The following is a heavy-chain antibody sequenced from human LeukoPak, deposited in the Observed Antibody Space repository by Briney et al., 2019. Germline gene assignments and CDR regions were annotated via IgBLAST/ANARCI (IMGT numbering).Heavy chain of an antibody. J-gene: IGHJ3*02. D-gene: IGHD3-22*01. Sequence: GGSLRLSCAASAFTFRSYGMHWVRQAPGKGLEWVAFIRYHGSDKYYADSVKDRFTISRDNSKNTLYLQMYSLRAEDTAVYYCAKKWSGDYDSSGVNDAFDIWGQGTMVTVSS. CDR3: AKKWSGDYDSSGVNDAFDI. CDR1: AFTFRSYG. CDR2: IRYHGSDK. V-gene: IGHV3-30*02.